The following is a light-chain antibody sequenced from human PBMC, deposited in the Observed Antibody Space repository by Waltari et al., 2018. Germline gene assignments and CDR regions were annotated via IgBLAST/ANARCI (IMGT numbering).Light chain of an antibody. CDR2: SKN. CDR3: HSRDSNGDVL. V-gene: IGLV3-19*01. CDR1: SLRTSY. J-gene: IGLJ2*01. Sequence: SSELTQDPAVSVALGQTVRITCQGDSLRTSYVSWFQQKAGQAPTLVIYSKNNRPSGIPDRFSASTSGSRASLTIIGAQAEDEADYYCHSRDSNGDVLIGGGTKVTVV.